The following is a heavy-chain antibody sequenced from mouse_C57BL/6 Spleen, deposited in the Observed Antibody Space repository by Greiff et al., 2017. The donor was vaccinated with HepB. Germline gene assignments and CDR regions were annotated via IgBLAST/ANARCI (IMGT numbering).Heavy chain of an antibody. CDR3: SRWGSTVALGDFDY. CDR1: GYTFTDYE. V-gene: IGHV1-15*01. CDR2: IDPETGGT. Sequence: QVQLQQSGAELVRPGASVTLSCKASGYTFTDYEMHWVKQTPVHGLEWIGAIDPETGGTAYNQKFKGKAILTADKSSSTAYMELRSLTSEDSAVYYCSRWGSTVALGDFDYWGQGTTLTVSS. J-gene: IGHJ2*01. D-gene: IGHD1-1*01.